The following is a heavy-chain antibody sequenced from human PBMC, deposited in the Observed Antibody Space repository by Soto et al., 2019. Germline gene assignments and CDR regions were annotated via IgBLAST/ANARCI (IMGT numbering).Heavy chain of an antibody. CDR3: ARGYCSGAGCRYYYYYGLDV. CDR1: GGSISSGGFY. V-gene: IGHV4-31*03. D-gene: IGHD2-15*01. J-gene: IGHJ6*02. CDR2: IYYSGSA. Sequence: QVQLQESGPGLVKPSQTLSLTCTVSGGSISSGGFYWSWIRQRPGKGLEWIGYIYYSGSAYYNPSLKSRVTISVDASKNRPSLILSSVSAADTAVYFCARGYCSGAGCRYYYYYGLDVWGQGTTVTVSS.